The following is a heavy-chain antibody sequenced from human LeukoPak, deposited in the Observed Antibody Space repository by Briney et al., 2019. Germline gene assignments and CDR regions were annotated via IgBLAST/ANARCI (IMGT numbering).Heavy chain of an antibody. CDR2: INPNSGGT. CDR1: GYTFTGYY. J-gene: IGHJ5*02. Sequence: GASVKVSCKASGYTFTGYYMHWVRQAPGQGLEWMGWINPNSGGTNYAQKFQGRVTMTWDTSISTAYMELSRLRSDDTAVYYCARDGNIVVVPAATWFDPWGQGTLVTVSS. CDR3: ARDGNIVVVPAATWFDP. V-gene: IGHV1-2*02. D-gene: IGHD2-2*01.